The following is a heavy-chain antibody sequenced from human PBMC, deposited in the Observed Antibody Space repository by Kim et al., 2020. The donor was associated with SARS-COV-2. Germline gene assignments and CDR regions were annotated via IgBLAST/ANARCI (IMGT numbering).Heavy chain of an antibody. V-gene: IGHV4-4*07. D-gene: IGHD2-15*01. CDR3: ARDGVGGPLVSSYFQH. J-gene: IGHJ1*01. Sequence: SLKSRVTMSVDTSKNQCSLKLSSVTAADTAVYYCARDGVGGPLVSSYFQHWGQGTLVTVSS.